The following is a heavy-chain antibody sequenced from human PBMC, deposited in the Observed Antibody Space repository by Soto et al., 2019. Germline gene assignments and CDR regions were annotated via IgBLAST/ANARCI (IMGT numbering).Heavy chain of an antibody. CDR2: ISYDGSNK. Sequence: LRLSCAASGFTFSSHGMHWVRQAPGKGLEWVAVISYDGSNKYYADSVKGRFTISRDNSKNTLYLQMNSLRAEDTAVYYCAKDRVGYYHHYYGLAVWGQGTTVTVSS. J-gene: IGHJ6*02. D-gene: IGHD1-26*01. CDR3: AKDRVGYYHHYYGLAV. V-gene: IGHV3-30*18. CDR1: GFTFSSHG.